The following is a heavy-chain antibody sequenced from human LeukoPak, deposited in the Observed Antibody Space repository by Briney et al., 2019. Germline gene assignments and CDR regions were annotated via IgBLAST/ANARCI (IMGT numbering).Heavy chain of an antibody. V-gene: IGHV3-21*01. CDR3: ASSFRVSLDH. D-gene: IGHD2/OR15-2a*01. J-gene: IGHJ4*02. Sequence: GGSLRLSCAASGFTFSSFTMNWVRQAPGKGLEWVSSIDSVKGRFTNSRDNANNSLYLQINSLRVEDTAVYYCASSFRVSLDHWGQGALVIVSS. CDR1: GFTFSSFT. CDR2: I.